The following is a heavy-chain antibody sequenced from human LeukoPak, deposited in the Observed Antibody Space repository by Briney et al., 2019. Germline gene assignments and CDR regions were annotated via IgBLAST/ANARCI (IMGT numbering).Heavy chain of an antibody. V-gene: IGHV4-34*01. CDR3: QRIYYYYGMDV. CDR1: GGSFSGYY. Sequence: PSATLSLTCAVYGGSFSGYYWSWIRQPPGKGLEWIGEINHSGSTNYNPSLKSRVTISVDRSKNQFSLKLSSVTAADTAVYYCQRIYYYYGMDVWGQGTTVTVSS. J-gene: IGHJ6*02. CDR2: INHSGST.